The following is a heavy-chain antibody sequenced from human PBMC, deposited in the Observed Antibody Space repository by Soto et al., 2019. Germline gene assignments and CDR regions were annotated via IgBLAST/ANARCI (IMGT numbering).Heavy chain of an antibody. Sequence: GGSLRLSCAASGFTFSSYSMNWVRQAPGKGLEWVSYISSSSSTIYYADSVKGRFTISRDNAKNSLYLQMNSLRDEDTAVYYCARDRGVRYDILTSEVFDYWGQGTLVTVSS. V-gene: IGHV3-48*02. D-gene: IGHD3-9*01. CDR3: ARDRGVRYDILTSEVFDY. CDR2: ISSSSSTI. J-gene: IGHJ4*02. CDR1: GFTFSSYS.